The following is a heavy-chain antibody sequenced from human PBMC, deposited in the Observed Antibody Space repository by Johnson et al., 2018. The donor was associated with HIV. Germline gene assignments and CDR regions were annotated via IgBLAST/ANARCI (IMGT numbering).Heavy chain of an antibody. Sequence: QVLLVESGGGVVQAGRSLRLSCAASGFTFSSYGMRWVRQAPGKGLEWVAVISYDASNKYYADSVKGRFTISRDNSKNTLYLQMNSLRAEDTAVYYCAKDERAAAGTRGLDAFDIWGQGTMVTVSS. V-gene: IGHV3-30*18. J-gene: IGHJ3*02. CDR1: GFTFSSYG. D-gene: IGHD6-13*01. CDR3: AKDERAAAGTRGLDAFDI. CDR2: ISYDASNK.